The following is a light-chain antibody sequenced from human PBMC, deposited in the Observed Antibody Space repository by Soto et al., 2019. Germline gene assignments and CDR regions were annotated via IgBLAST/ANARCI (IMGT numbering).Light chain of an antibody. CDR2: GAS. CDR1: QSISTW. J-gene: IGKJ3*01. V-gene: IGKV1-5*01. Sequence: DIQMTQSPSTLSASVGDRVTITCRASQSISTWLAWYQQKPGKAPKVQIYGASSLESGVPSRFSGSGSGTEFTLTISSLQPDDFATYYCQQYKNYLTFGPGTKVDIK. CDR3: QQYKNYLT.